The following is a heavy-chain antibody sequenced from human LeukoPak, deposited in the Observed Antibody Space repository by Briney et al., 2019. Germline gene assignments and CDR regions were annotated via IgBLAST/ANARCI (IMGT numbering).Heavy chain of an antibody. CDR3: ARLEYYDSSGSHYYYYLDV. Sequence: PSETLSLTCTVSGGSISSYYWSWTRQPTGKGLQWIGYIYYSGSTNYNPSLKSRVTISVDTSKNQFSLELSSVTAADTAVYYCARLEYYDSSGSHYYYYLDVWGRGTTVTISS. J-gene: IGHJ6*03. CDR1: GGSISSYY. V-gene: IGHV4-59*12. D-gene: IGHD3-22*01. CDR2: IYYSGST.